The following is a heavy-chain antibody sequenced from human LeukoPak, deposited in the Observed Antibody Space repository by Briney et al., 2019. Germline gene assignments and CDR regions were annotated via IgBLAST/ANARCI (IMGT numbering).Heavy chain of an antibody. D-gene: IGHD4-17*01. V-gene: IGHV3-21*01. J-gene: IGHJ4*02. CDR2: ISSSATYI. CDR3: ATWDDYGDYVAFEY. Sequence: GGSLRLSCAGSGFTFSSYTMNWVRQAPGKGLEWVSSISSSATYIYYADSVKGRFTISRDDAKNSLFLHMNSLRAEDTAVYYCATWDDYGDYVAFEYWGQGTLVTVSS. CDR1: GFTFSSYT.